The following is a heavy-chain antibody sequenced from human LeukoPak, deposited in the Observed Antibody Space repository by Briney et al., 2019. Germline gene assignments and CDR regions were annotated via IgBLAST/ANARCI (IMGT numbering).Heavy chain of an antibody. CDR1: GGSISSSSYY. V-gene: IGHV4-39*01. D-gene: IGHD3-3*01. CDR2: IYYSGST. J-gene: IGHJ6*03. CDR3: ARQTLYDFWSGYNYYMDV. Sequence: SETLSLTCTVSGGSISSSSYYWGWIRQPPGKGLEWIGSIYYSGSTYYNPSLKSRVTISVDTSKNQFSLKLSSVTAADTAVYYCARQTLYDFWSGYNYYMDVWGKGTTVTVSS.